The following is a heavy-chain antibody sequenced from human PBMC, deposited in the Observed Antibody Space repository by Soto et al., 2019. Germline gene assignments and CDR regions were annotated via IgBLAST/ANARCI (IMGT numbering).Heavy chain of an antibody. J-gene: IGHJ3*02. CDR2: IYDNGDT. CDR3: AIAYDYDATKNDGFDI. CDR1: GGSIGSGDYY. V-gene: IGHV4-31*03. Sequence: QVQLQESGPGLVKPSQTLSLTCTVSGGSIGSGDYYWTWIRQHPGRGLEWIGYIYDNGDTYYNPSLKSRGTMSADTSKNQFSLRLSSGTAADSAVYYCAIAYDYDATKNDGFDIWGQGTLVTVSS. D-gene: IGHD3-16*01.